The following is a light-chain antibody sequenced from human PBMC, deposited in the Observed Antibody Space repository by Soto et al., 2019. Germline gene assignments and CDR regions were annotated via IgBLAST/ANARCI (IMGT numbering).Light chain of an antibody. Sequence: QSVLTQPPSVSGAPGQRVTISCTGSTSNIGAGYDVHWYQQLPGTAPKLLIYGNTNRPSGVPDRFSGSKSGTSASLAITGLQAEDEADYYCQSYDSLSGSVVFGGGTKLTVL. CDR2: GNT. V-gene: IGLV1-40*01. CDR3: QSYDSLSGSVV. CDR1: TSNIGAGYD. J-gene: IGLJ2*01.